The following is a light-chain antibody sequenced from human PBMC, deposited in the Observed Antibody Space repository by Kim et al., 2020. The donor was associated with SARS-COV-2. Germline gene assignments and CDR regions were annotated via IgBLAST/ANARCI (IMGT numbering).Light chain of an antibody. Sequence: QSALTQPASVSGSPGQSITFSCTGTSSDVGAYNFVSWYQQHPGKAPKLMIYDVSDRPSGVSNRFSGSKSGNTASLTISGLQAEDEAHYYCSSYSSSSHVLFGGGTQLTVL. CDR3: SSYSSSSHVL. CDR1: SSDVGAYNF. CDR2: DVS. V-gene: IGLV2-14*03. J-gene: IGLJ2*01.